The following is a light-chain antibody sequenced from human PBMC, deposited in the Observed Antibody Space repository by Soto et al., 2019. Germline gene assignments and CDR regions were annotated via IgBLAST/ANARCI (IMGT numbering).Light chain of an antibody. V-gene: IGKV3-15*01. CDR2: GAS. J-gene: IGKJ3*01. Sequence: EIVMTQSPATLSLSPGERASLSCRASPSISTNLAWYQQKPGQAPRLLIYGASTRATGIPARLSGSVSGTEFTLTIGSPQSEDVAVYYCQHYDKWSLSFGPGTKLDIE. CDR3: QHYDKWSLS. CDR1: PSISTN.